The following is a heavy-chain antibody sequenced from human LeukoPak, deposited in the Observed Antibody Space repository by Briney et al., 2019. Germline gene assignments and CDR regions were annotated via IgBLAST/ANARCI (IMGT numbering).Heavy chain of an antibody. J-gene: IGHJ6*02. V-gene: IGHV1-18*04. CDR2: ISAYNGNT. D-gene: IGHD3-10*01. Sequence: ASVKVSCKASGYTYTGYYMHWVRQAPGQGLEWMGWISAYNGNTNYAQKLQGRVTMSTDTSTSTAYMELRSLRSDDTAVYYCARGVSGSYSYYYYGMDVWGQGTTVTVSS. CDR1: GYTYTGYY. CDR3: ARGVSGSYSYYYYGMDV.